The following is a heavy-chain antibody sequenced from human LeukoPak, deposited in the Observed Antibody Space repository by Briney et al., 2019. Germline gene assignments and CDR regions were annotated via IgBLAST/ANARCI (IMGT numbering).Heavy chain of an antibody. CDR3: AREREYQLLRNYMDV. CDR2: IYTSGST. V-gene: IGHV4-61*02. D-gene: IGHD2-2*01. J-gene: IGHJ6*03. CDR1: GGSISSGSYY. Sequence: PLKTLSLTCTVSGGSISSGSYYWSWIRQPAGKGLEWIGRIYTSGSTNYNPSLKSRVTMSVDTSKNQFSLKLSSVTAADTAVYYCAREREYQLLRNYMDVWGKGTTVTVSS.